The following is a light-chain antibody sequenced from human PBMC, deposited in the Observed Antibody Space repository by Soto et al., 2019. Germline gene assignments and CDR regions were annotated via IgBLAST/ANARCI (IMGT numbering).Light chain of an antibody. CDR3: YQVYVYSST. CDR2: DAS. V-gene: IGKV1-9*01. J-gene: IGKJ4*01. Sequence: IQLTQSPSSLSASVGDRVTITCRASQGISSYLGWYQQKTGKHPNLLIYDASTWHSGVPSRFSGGRSGTNDTLIIISWLAGEYAAEYYYQVYVYSSTFGGGTKVDIK. CDR1: QGISSY.